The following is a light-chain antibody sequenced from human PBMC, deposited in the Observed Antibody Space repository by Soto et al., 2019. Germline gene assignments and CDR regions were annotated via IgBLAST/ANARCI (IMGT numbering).Light chain of an antibody. J-gene: IGKJ1*01. Sequence: DIQMTQSPSTLSAFVGDRVPITCRASQSVNSWLAWYQQRPGKAPKLLIYDASTLESGVPSRFSGSGSGTEFTLTISSLQPDDFATYYCQQYNSYWTFGQGTKVDIK. V-gene: IGKV1-5*01. CDR1: QSVNSW. CDR3: QQYNSYWT. CDR2: DAS.